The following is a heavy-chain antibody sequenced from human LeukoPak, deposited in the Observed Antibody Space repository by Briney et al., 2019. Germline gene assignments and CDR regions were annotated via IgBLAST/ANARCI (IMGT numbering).Heavy chain of an antibody. CDR3: APGYSSGWYLD. CDR2: ISGSGGST. V-gene: IGHV3-23*01. J-gene: IGHJ4*02. D-gene: IGHD6-19*01. Sequence: GGSLILSCAASEFTFSSYAMSWVRQAPGKGLEWVSAISGSGGSTYYADSVKGRFTISRDNSKNTLYLQMNSLRAEDTAVYYCAPGYSSGWYLDWGQGTLVTVSS. CDR1: EFTFSSYA.